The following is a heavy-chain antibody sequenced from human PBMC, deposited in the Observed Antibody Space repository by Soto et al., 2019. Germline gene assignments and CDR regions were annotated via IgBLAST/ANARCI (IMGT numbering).Heavy chain of an antibody. J-gene: IGHJ4*02. CDR3: ARATSSWYDY. V-gene: IGHV4-59*01. D-gene: IGHD6-13*01. CDR1: GGSISSDY. Sequence: PSETLSLTCTVSGGSISSDYWSWIRQPPGKGLERIGDIYNSGSANYNPSLTSRVTISVDTAKNQISLKLSSVTAADTAVYYCARATSSWYDYWGQGTLVTVSS. CDR2: IYNSGSA.